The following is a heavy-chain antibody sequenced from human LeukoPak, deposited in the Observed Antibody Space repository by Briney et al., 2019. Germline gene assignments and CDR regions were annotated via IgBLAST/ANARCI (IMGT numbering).Heavy chain of an antibody. Sequence: SGPTLVKPSETLSLTCTVSGGSISSYYWSWIRQPPGKGLEWIGYIYYSGSTNYNPSLKSRVTMSVDTSKNQFSLKLSSVTAADTAVYYCARDEGYSGYDPGYWGQGTLVTVSS. D-gene: IGHD5-12*01. CDR2: IYYSGST. V-gene: IGHV4-59*12. J-gene: IGHJ4*02. CDR3: ARDEGYSGYDPGY. CDR1: GGSISSYY.